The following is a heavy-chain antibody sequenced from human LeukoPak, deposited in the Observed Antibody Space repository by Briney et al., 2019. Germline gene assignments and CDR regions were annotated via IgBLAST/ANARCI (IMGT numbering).Heavy chain of an antibody. CDR2: IKGDGSST. V-gene: IGHV3-74*01. D-gene: IGHD3-16*01. J-gene: IGHJ4*02. Sequence: PGGSLRLSCAASGFTFSSHWMHWVRQAPGKGLVWVSRIKGDGSSTSYADSVKGRLTISGDNAKNTVYLQMNSLRGEDTAVYCCARGIPNSYGKDYWGQGTLVTVSS. CDR1: GFTFSSHW. CDR3: ARGIPNSYGKDY.